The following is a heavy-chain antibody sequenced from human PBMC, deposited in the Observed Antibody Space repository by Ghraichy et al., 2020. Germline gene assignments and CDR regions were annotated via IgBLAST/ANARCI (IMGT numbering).Heavy chain of an antibody. V-gene: IGHV4-4*07. J-gene: IGHJ4*02. CDR1: GGSISSYY. CDR2: IYTSGST. D-gene: IGHD4-17*01. CDR3: ARDLDYGDYRIFDY. Sequence: SETLSLTCTVAGGSISSYYGSCIRQPAGKVLEWIGRIYTSGSTNYNPSLKSRFTMSVDTSKNQVSLKLSSVTAADTAVYYCARDLDYGDYRIFDYWGQGTLVTVSS.